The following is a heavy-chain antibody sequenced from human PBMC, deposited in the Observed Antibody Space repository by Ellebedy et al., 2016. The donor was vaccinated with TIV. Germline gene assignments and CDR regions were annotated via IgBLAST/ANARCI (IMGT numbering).Heavy chain of an antibody. CDR3: AKDRYTDRGRYFDY. CDR2: VSANGGST. Sequence: GESLKISXAGSGFSFSSYAMTWVRQAPGKGLDWVSAVSANGGSTYYADSVKGRFTISRDNSKNTLYLQMSSLRAEGTAVYYCAKDRYTDRGRYFDYWGQGTLVTVSS. J-gene: IGHJ4*02. D-gene: IGHD5-24*01. CDR1: GFSFSSYA. V-gene: IGHV3-23*01.